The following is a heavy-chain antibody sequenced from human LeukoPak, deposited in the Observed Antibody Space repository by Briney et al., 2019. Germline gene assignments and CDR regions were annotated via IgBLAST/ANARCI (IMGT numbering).Heavy chain of an antibody. CDR3: ARDQVGAEDY. D-gene: IGHD1-26*01. V-gene: IGHV3-21*01. J-gene: IGHJ4*02. CDR1: GFTFSSYS. CDR2: ISSSSYI. Sequence: GGSLRLSCAASGFTFSSYSMNWVRQAPGKGLEWVSSISSSSYIYYADSVKGRFTISRDNAKNSLNLQMNSLRAEDTAVYYCARDQVGAEDYWGQGTLVTVSS.